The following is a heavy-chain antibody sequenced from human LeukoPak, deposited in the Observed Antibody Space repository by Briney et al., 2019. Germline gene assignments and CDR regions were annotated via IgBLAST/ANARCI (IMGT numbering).Heavy chain of an antibody. Sequence: PGGSLGLSCAASGFTFSIYGMSWVRQAPGKGLEWVSAISSNGAGRYYADSVRGRFTISRDNSKNTLYLQMNGLRAEDTAVYYCTKDVEHFWGQGTLVTVSS. V-gene: IGHV3-23*01. D-gene: IGHD1/OR15-1a*01. CDR3: TKDVEHF. CDR1: GFTFSIYG. CDR2: ISSNGAGR. J-gene: IGHJ1*01.